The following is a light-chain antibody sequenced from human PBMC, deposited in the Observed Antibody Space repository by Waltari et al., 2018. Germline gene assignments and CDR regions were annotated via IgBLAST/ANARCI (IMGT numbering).Light chain of an antibody. CDR3: QQYYNSPLT. Sequence: DIVMTQSPDSLAVSLGERATINCKSSQSVLYSSNNKNYLAWYHQKPGQPPKLIIYWASTRESGVPDRFSGSESGTDFTLTISSLQAEDVAVYYCQQYYNSPLTFGGGTKVEIK. V-gene: IGKV4-1*01. CDR2: WAS. J-gene: IGKJ4*01. CDR1: QSVLYSSNNKNY.